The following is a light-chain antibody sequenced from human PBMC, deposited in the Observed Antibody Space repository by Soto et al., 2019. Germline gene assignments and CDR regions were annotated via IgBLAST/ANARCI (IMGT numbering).Light chain of an antibody. V-gene: IGLV2-8*02. J-gene: IGLJ1*01. CDR2: AVT. CDR1: SSDVGGQNY. Sequence: QSVLAQPPSASRSPGQSVAISCTGTSSDVGGQNYVSWYQQHPGKAPKLIIYAVTERPSGVPDRFSGSKSGNTASLTVSGLQTEDEADYYCSSHAGNNNYVFGTGTKVTVL. CDR3: SSHAGNNNYV.